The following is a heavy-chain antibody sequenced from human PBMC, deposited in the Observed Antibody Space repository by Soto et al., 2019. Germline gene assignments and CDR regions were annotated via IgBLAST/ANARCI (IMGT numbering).Heavy chain of an antibody. Sequence: EVQLVESGGGLVQPGGSLRLSCAVSGFTVTSSYMMWVRQAPGKGLECVSIIHNGGATSYADSVKGRFTISREYFENTLYLQMDSLRVEDTAVYFCARDSRLRYVGDYWGPGTLVTVSP. V-gene: IGHV3-66*01. D-gene: IGHD5-12*01. CDR3: ARDSRLRYVGDY. CDR1: GFTVTSSY. CDR2: IHNGGAT. J-gene: IGHJ4*02.